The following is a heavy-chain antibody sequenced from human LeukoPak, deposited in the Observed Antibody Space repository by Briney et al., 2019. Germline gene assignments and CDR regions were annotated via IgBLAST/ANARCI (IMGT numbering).Heavy chain of an antibody. J-gene: IGHJ4*02. CDR3: ARPRGTYYGVWSGYYYIDS. CDR1: GFTFSNYG. Sequence: GGSLRLSCAASGFTFSNYGMHWVRQAPGKGLEWVALPWHDGSNKYYADSVKGRFTISRDNAKNSLFLQMNSLRDEDTAVYYCARPRGTYYGVWSGYYYIDSWGQGTLVT. V-gene: IGHV3-33*01. CDR2: PWHDGSNK. D-gene: IGHD3-3*01.